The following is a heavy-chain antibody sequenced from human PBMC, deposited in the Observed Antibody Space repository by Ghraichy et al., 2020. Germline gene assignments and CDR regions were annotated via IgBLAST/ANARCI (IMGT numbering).Heavy chain of an antibody. Sequence: ASVKVSCKASGYTFTGYYMHWVRQAPGQGLEWMGWINPNSGGTNYAQKFQGRVTMTRDTSISTAYMELSRLRSDDTAVYYCARGRYSSGWFKEDDAFDIWGQGTMVTVSS. CDR3: ARGRYSSGWFKEDDAFDI. J-gene: IGHJ3*02. D-gene: IGHD6-19*01. CDR2: INPNSGGT. CDR1: GYTFTGYY. V-gene: IGHV1-2*02.